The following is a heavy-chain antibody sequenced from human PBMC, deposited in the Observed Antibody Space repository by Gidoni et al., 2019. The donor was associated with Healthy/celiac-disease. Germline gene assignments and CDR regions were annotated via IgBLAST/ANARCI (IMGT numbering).Heavy chain of an antibody. CDR3: ARCRYPAYYFDY. Sequence: QVQLQQWGAGLLKPSETLSLTCAVYGGSFSGYYWSWIRQPPGQGLELIGEINHSGSTNYNPSLKSRVTISVDTSKTQFSLKLSSVTAADTAVYYCARCRYPAYYFDYWGQGTLVTVSS. D-gene: IGHD1-1*01. J-gene: IGHJ4*02. V-gene: IGHV4-34*01. CDR2: INHSGST. CDR1: GGSFSGYY.